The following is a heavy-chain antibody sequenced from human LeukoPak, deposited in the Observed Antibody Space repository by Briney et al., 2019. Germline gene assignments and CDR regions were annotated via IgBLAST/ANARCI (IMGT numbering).Heavy chain of an antibody. CDR1: GGSISSGNYY. Sequence: PSQTLSLTCTVSGGSISSGNYYWSWIRQPAGEGPEWIGCVYISGSTNYNPSLKSRVTISVDTSKNQFSLKLNSVTAADTAVYYCARGGENGDYYFNYWGQGNLVTVSS. CDR3: ARGGENGDYYFNY. CDR2: VYISGST. V-gene: IGHV4-61*02. J-gene: IGHJ4*02. D-gene: IGHD4-17*01.